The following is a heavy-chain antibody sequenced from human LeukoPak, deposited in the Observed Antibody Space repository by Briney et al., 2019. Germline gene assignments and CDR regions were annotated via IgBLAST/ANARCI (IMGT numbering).Heavy chain of an antibody. J-gene: IGHJ4*02. Sequence: AETLSLTCTVSGGSISSYDWSWIRQPAGKGLEWIGRIYTSGSTSYNPSLKSGGTMSVDTSKNQFSLKLSSVTAADTAVYYCARDYGGNRGAYWGQGTLVTVSS. D-gene: IGHD4-23*01. CDR3: ARDYGGNRGAY. CDR2: IYTSGST. CDR1: GGSISSYD. V-gene: IGHV4-4*07.